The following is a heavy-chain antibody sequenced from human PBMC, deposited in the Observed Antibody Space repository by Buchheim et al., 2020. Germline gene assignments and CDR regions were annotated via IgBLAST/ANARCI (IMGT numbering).Heavy chain of an antibody. CDR3: ARIKFYLLHYMDV. V-gene: IGHV3-23*01. Sequence: ELQLLESGGALIRPGGSLRLSCSASGLTLSGYAMTWVRQAPGKGLDWVSLIGPLGTTTRYADSVLGRFSISRDNSENTVFLQMNSLRADDTAVYFCARIKFYLLHYMDVWGRGTT. D-gene: IGHD2/OR15-2a*01. CDR2: IGPLGTTT. CDR1: GLTLSGYA. J-gene: IGHJ6*03.